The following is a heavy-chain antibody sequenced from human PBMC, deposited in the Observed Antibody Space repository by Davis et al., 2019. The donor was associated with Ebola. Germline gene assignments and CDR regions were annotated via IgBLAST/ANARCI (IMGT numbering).Heavy chain of an antibody. Sequence: ASVKVSCKASGYTFTSYYMHWVRQAPGQGLEWMGIINPSGGSTSYAQKFQGRVTMTRDTSTSTVYMELSSLRSEDTAVYYCARDRVGGCSSTSCSPLDYGMDVWGQGTTVTVSS. V-gene: IGHV1-46*01. D-gene: IGHD2-2*01. CDR2: INPSGGST. J-gene: IGHJ6*02. CDR1: GYTFTSYY. CDR3: ARDRVGGCSSTSCSPLDYGMDV.